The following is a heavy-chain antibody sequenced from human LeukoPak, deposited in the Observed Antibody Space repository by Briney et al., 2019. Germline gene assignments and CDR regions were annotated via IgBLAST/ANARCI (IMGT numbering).Heavy chain of an antibody. CDR2: IKQDGSEK. D-gene: IGHD2-2*01. V-gene: IGHV3-7*05. Sequence: QPGGSLRLSCAASGFTFSSYWMSWVRQAPGKGLERVANIKQDGSEKYYVDSVKGRFTISRDNAKNSLYLQMNSLRAEDTAVYYCARDQRYCSSSSCPWEPFDYWGQGTLVTVSS. CDR1: GFTFSSYW. CDR3: ARDQRYCSSSSCPWEPFDY. J-gene: IGHJ4*02.